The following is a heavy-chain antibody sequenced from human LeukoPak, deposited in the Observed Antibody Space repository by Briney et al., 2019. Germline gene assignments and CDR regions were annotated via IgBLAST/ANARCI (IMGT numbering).Heavy chain of an antibody. D-gene: IGHD6-19*01. CDR3: ARVEISVAQFDY. CDR1: GYTFTSYG. V-gene: IGHV1-18*01. J-gene: IGHJ4*02. Sequence: ASLKVSCKASGYTFTSYGISWVRQAPGQGFEWMGWISAYNGNTNYAQKLQGRVTMTTDRSTSTAYMELRSLRSDDTAVYFCARVEISVAQFDYWGQGTLVTVSS. CDR2: ISAYNGNT.